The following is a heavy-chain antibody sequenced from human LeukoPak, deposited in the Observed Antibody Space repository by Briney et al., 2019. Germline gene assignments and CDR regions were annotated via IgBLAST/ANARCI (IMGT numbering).Heavy chain of an antibody. V-gene: IGHV4-30-4*01. CDR3: AREPTMVRGLSWFDP. CDR2: INNRGST. Sequence: SETLSLTCTVSAGSISNGDHYWSWIRQSPGKGLEWIGYINNRGSTYYNPSLKSRVTISVDTSRNQFSLKLNSVTAADTAVYYCAREPTMVRGLSWFDPWGQGALVTVSS. J-gene: IGHJ5*02. D-gene: IGHD3-10*01. CDR1: AGSISNGDHY.